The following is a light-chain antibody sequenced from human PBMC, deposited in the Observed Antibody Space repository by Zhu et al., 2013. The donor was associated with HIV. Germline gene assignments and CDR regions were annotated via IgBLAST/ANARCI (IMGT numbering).Light chain of an antibody. J-gene: IGKJ2*01. CDR1: QDISNY. Sequence: DIQMTQSPSSLSASVGDRVTITCQASQDISNYLNWYQQKPGKAPKLLIYDASNLETGVPSRFRGSASGAEFTLTISNLQPDDFATYYCLQYDRYSNNFGPGTKLEIK. CDR2: DAS. V-gene: IGKV1-33*01. CDR3: LQYDRYSNN.